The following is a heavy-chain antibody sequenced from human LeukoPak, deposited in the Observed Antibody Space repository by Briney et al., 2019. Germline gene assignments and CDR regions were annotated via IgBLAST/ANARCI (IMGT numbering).Heavy chain of an antibody. J-gene: IGHJ4*02. D-gene: IGHD2/OR15-2a*01. CDR1: GFTFSSYE. V-gene: IGHV3-48*03. Sequence: GGSLRLACAASGFTFSSYEMNWVRQAPGKGLEWVSYISSSGSTIYYADSVKGRFTISRDNSKNTLYLQMNSLRAEDTAVYYCARGFRYYDYFDYWGQGTLVTVSS. CDR2: ISSSGSTI. CDR3: ARGFRYYDYFDY.